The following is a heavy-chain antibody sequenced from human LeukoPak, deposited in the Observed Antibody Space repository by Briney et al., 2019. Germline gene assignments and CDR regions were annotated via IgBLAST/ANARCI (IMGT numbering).Heavy chain of an antibody. Sequence: GGSLRLSCAASGFTFSSYGMHWVRQAPGKGLEWVAVISYDGSNKYYADSVKGRFTISRDNSKNTLYLQMNSLRAEDTAVYYCARAGDYYGSGSYYNKEIDYWGQGTLVTVSS. CDR3: ARAGDYYGSGSYYNKEIDY. D-gene: IGHD3-10*01. J-gene: IGHJ4*02. CDR1: GFTFSSYG. CDR2: ISYDGSNK. V-gene: IGHV3-30*03.